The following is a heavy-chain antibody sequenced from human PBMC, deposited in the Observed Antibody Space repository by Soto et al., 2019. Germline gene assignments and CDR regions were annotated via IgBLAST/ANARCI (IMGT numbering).Heavy chain of an antibody. D-gene: IGHD3-22*01. CDR1: GFTFSSYS. Sequence: PGGSLRLSCAASGFTFSSYSMNWVRQAPGKGLEWVSYISSSSSTIYYADSVKGRFTISRDNAKNSLYLQMNSLRDEDTAVYYCARGLYYYDSSGYCCYCGQRTLVTVSS. J-gene: IGHJ4*02. CDR3: ARGLYYYDSSGYCCY. CDR2: ISSSSSTI. V-gene: IGHV3-48*02.